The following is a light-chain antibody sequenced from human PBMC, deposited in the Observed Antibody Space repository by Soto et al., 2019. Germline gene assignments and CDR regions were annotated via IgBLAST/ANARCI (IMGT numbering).Light chain of an antibody. CDR1: QEISNY. V-gene: IGKV1-17*03. CDR2: AAS. CDR3: LQHKRYAWT. J-gene: IGKJ1*01. Sequence: DIQMTQSPSAMSASVGSRVTIPCRARQEISNYFAWFQQNPGKVPMRLIYAASSVQSGVPLWFSVSVSGTEFTLTISSLQSEDFATYYWLQHKRYAWTFGQENKVDIK.